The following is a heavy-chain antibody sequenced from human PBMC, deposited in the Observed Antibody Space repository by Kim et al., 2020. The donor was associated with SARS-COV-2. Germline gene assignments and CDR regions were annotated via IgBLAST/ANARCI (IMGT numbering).Heavy chain of an antibody. V-gene: IGHV3-7*01. CDR1: GFTFSSYW. D-gene: IGHD3-22*01. CDR3: ARDLQYYYDSSGYYDY. Sequence: GGSLRLSCAASGFTFSSYWVSWVRQAPGKGLEWVANIKQDGSEKYYVDSVKGRFTISRDNAKNSLYLQMNSLRAEDTAVYYCARDLQYYYDSSGYYDYWG. J-gene: IGHJ4*01. CDR2: IKQDGSEK.